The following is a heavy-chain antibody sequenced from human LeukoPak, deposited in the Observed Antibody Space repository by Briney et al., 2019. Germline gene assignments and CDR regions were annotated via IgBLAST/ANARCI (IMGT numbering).Heavy chain of an antibody. CDR1: GGSISSSSYY. V-gene: IGHV4-39*01. CDR2: IYYSGST. D-gene: IGHD6-19*01. CDR3: ARLVSVRYSSGWYVDY. Sequence: SETLSLTCTVSGGSISSSSYYWGWIRQPPGKGLECIGNIYYSGSTYYNPSLEGRVTISVDTSKNQFSLKLSSVTAADTAVYYCARLVSVRYSSGWYVDYWGQGTLVTVSS. J-gene: IGHJ4*02.